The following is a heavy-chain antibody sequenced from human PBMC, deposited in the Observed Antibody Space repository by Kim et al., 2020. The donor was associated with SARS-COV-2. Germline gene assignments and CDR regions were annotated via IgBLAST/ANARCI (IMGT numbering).Heavy chain of an antibody. V-gene: IGHV4-39*06. CDR3: ARDGGRDQLPHNWFDP. CDR1: GGSISSSSYY. J-gene: IGHJ5*02. Sequence: SETLSLTCTVSGGSISSSSYYWGWIRQPPGKGLEWIGSIYYSGSTYYNPSLKSRVTISVDTSKNQFPLKLSSVTAADTTEYYCARDGGRDQLPHNWFDPWGQETLVSVS. D-gene: IGHD2-2*01. CDR2: IYYSGST.